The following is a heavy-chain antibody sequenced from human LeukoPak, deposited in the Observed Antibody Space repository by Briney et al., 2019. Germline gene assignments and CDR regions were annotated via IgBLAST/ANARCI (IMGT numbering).Heavy chain of an antibody. CDR1: GDSIFYGGHY. V-gene: IGHV4-31*03. D-gene: IGHD6-19*01. J-gene: IGHJ4*02. Sequence: SQTLTFNCTVSGDSIFYGGHYWRWIRHLPGKGLEWIGHITDSGSPYYNPSLKSRVSMSVDTSKNQFSLKLSSVTAADSAVYYCARIAVSSGWGYFDYWGQGTLVTASS. CDR3: ARIAVSSGWGYFDY. CDR2: ITDSGSP.